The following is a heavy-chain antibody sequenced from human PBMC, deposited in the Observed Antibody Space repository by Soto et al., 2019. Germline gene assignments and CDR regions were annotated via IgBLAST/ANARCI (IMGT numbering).Heavy chain of an antibody. Sequence: GGSLRLSCEVSGFNFRSYGMHWVRQAPGKGPEWVSYISSSGSTIYYADSVKGRFTISRDNAKNSLYLQMNSLRAEDTAVYYCARMDPPAKSWGQGTLVTVSS. CDR3: ARMDPPAKS. J-gene: IGHJ5*02. D-gene: IGHD2-2*01. V-gene: IGHV3-48*04. CDR2: ISSSGSTI. CDR1: GFNFRSYG.